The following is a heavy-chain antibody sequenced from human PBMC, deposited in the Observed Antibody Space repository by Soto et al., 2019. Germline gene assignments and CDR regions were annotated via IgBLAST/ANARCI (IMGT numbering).Heavy chain of an antibody. CDR2: ISYDGSNT. V-gene: IGHV3-30*18. Sequence: QVQLVESGGGVVQPGRSLRLSCAVSGFTFSNYAVHWVRQAPGKGLEWVALISYDGSNTYYADSVKGRFTISRDNSENTLYLQMISLRAEDTAMYYCAKDRRVRDGMDVWGQGTTVIVSS. CDR1: GFTFSNYA. J-gene: IGHJ6*02. D-gene: IGHD3-10*01. CDR3: AKDRRVRDGMDV.